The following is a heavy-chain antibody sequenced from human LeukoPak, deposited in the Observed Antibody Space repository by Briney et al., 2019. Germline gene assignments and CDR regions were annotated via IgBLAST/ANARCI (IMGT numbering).Heavy chain of an antibody. D-gene: IGHD6-19*01. CDR1: GGSFSGYY. CDR3: ATHSSGWYGPLDH. CDR2: INHSGST. Sequence: SETLSLTCAVYGGSFSGYYWSWIRQPPGKGLEWIGEINHSGSTNYNPSLKSRVTISVDTSKNQFSLKLSSVTAADTAVYYCATHSSGWYGPLDHWGQGTLVTVSS. V-gene: IGHV4-34*01. J-gene: IGHJ4*02.